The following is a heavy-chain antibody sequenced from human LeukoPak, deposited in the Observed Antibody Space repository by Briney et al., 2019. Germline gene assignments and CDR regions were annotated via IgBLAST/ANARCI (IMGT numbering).Heavy chain of an antibody. J-gene: IGHJ5*02. Sequence: ASVKVSCKASGYTFTSYGISWVRQAPGQGLEWMGWISAYNGNTNYAQKLQGRVTMTTDTSTIAAYMELRSLRSDDTAVYYCARGHCSSTICYRWLDPWGQGTLVTVSS. CDR2: ISAYNGNT. CDR1: GYTFTSYG. CDR3: ARGHCSSTICYRWLDP. V-gene: IGHV1-18*01. D-gene: IGHD2-2*01.